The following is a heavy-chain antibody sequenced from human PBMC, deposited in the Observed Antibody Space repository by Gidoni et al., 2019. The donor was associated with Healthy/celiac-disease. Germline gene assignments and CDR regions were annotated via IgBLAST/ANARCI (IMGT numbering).Heavy chain of an antibody. CDR1: GGSFSGYY. Sequence: QVQLQQWGAGLLKPSETLSLTCAVYGGSFSGYYWSWLRQPPGKGMEWIGEINHSGSTNYNPSLKSRVTISVDTSKNQFSLKLSSVTAADTAVYYCAACSGTAMVYSARAFDIWGQGTMVTVSS. V-gene: IGHV4-34*01. CDR2: INHSGST. J-gene: IGHJ3*02. D-gene: IGHD5-18*01. CDR3: AACSGTAMVYSARAFDI.